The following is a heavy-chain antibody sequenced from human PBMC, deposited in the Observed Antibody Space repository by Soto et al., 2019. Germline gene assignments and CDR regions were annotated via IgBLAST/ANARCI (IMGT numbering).Heavy chain of an antibody. CDR2: INHSGST. J-gene: IGHJ5*02. Sequence: SETLSLTCAVYGGSFSGYYWSWIRQPPGKGLEWIGEINHSGSTNYNPSLKSRVTISVDTSKNQFSLKLTSVTAADTAVYYCARRRLKGYTSSSYWFDPWGQGTLVTVSS. V-gene: IGHV4-34*01. D-gene: IGHD6-13*01. CDR3: ARRRLKGYTSSSYWFDP. CDR1: GGSFSGYY.